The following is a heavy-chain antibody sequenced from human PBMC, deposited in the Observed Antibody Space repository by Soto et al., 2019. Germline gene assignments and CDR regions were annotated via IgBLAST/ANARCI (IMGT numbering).Heavy chain of an antibody. CDR1: GFTFTSFT. CDR3: SRDRPYGDPNWFDP. Sequence: QVQLVESGGGVVQPGGSLSLSCATSGFTFTSFTMHWVRQATGKGLEWIAVMSYDGARTDYADAVKGRFTISRDTSKNTLYLQMNNLRPDDTAMYYGSRDRPYGDPNWFDPWGQGTLVTVSS. J-gene: IGHJ5*02. V-gene: IGHV3-30-3*01. D-gene: IGHD4-17*01. CDR2: MSYDGART.